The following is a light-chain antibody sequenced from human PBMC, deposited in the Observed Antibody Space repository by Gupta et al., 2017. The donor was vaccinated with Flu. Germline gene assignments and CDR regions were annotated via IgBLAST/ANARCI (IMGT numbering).Light chain of an antibody. V-gene: IGLV3-1*01. Sequence: YELTQPPSLSVSPGQTATIACSGDKLGDSFVSWYQQRPGQSPALVIYEDNLRPSGTPGRFSGSNSGSTATLTISGTQAMDEADYYCQAWDSSAAVVFGGGTKLTVL. J-gene: IGLJ2*01. CDR2: EDN. CDR3: QAWDSSAAVV. CDR1: KLGDSF.